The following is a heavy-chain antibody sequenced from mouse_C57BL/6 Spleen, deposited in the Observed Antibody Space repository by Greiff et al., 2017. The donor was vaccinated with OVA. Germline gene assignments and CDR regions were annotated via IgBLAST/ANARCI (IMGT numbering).Heavy chain of an antibody. CDR1: GYTFTEYT. V-gene: IGHV1-62-2*01. CDR2: FYPGSGSI. J-gene: IGHJ1*03. D-gene: IGHD2-4*01. CDR3: ARHERDMITTHWYFDV. Sequence: VKLVESGAELVKPGASVKLSCKASGYTFTEYTIHWVKQRSGQGLEWIGWFYPGSGSIKYNEKFKDKATLTADKSSSTVYMELSRLTSEDSAFYFCARHERDMITTHWYFDVWGTGTTVTVSS.